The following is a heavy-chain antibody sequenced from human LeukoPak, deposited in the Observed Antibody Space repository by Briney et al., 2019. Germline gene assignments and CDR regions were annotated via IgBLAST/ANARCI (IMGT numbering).Heavy chain of an antibody. Sequence: PGGSLRLSCAASGFTFSSYGMHWVRQAPGKGLEWVAVIWYDGSNKYYADSVKGRFTISRDNSKNTLYLQMNSLRAEDTAVYYCARDLLVYGGNSGLDYWGQGTLVTVSS. D-gene: IGHD4-23*01. CDR2: IWYDGSNK. CDR3: ARDLLVYGGNSGLDY. V-gene: IGHV3-33*01. J-gene: IGHJ4*02. CDR1: GFTFSSYG.